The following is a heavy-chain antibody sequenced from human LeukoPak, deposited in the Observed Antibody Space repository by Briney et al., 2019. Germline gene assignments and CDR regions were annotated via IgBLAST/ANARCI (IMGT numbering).Heavy chain of an antibody. Sequence: SETLSLTCTVSHGSINSYYWSWIRQPPGKGLEWIGYIYYSGSTNYNPSLKSRVTISLDTSKNQLSLKLSSVTAADTAVYFCARGPYGDYGVYYFDSWAQGSLVTVSS. CDR2: IYYSGST. J-gene: IGHJ4*02. CDR3: ARGPYGDYGVYYFDS. V-gene: IGHV4-59*01. D-gene: IGHD4-17*01. CDR1: HGSINSYY.